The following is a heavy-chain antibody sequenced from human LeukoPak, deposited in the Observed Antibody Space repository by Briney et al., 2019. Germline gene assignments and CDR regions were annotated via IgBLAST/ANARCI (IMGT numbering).Heavy chain of an antibody. CDR1: GGSISSGDYY. Sequence: SQTLSLTCTVSGGSISSGDYYWSWIRQPPGKGLEWIGYIYYSGSTYYNPSLKSRVTISVDTSKNQFSLKLSSVTAADTAVYYCARAWIGDKSGTHDYWGQGTPVTVSS. CDR3: ARAWIGDKSGTHDY. CDR2: IYYSGST. J-gene: IGHJ4*02. V-gene: IGHV4-30-4*08. D-gene: IGHD1-1*01.